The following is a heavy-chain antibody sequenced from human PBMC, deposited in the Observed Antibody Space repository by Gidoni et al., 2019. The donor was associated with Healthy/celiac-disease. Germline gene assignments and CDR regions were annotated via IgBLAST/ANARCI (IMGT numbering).Heavy chain of an antibody. Sequence: QVQLVESGGGVVQPGRSLRLSCAASGFTFSSYAMHWVRQAPGKGLEWVAVISFDGSNKYYADSVKGRFTISRDNSKNTLYLQMNSLRAEDTAVYYCARGPPYYDILTGYSLFDFDIWGQGTMVTVSS. V-gene: IGHV3-30*01. CDR3: ARGPPYYDILTGYSLFDFDI. CDR1: GFTFSSYA. CDR2: ISFDGSNK. J-gene: IGHJ3*02. D-gene: IGHD3-9*01.